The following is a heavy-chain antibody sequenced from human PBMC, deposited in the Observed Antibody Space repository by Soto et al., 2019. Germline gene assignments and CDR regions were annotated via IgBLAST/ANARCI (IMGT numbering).Heavy chain of an antibody. Sequence: EVQLVESGGGLVKPGGSLRLSCAASGFTFSSYSMNWVRQAPGKGLEWVSSISSSSSYIYYADSVKGRFTISRDNAKNSLYLQMNSLRAEDTAVYYCARDLELHNWFDPWGQGTLVTVSS. V-gene: IGHV3-21*01. CDR3: ARDLELHNWFDP. D-gene: IGHD1-26*01. J-gene: IGHJ5*02. CDR2: ISSSSSYI. CDR1: GFTFSSYS.